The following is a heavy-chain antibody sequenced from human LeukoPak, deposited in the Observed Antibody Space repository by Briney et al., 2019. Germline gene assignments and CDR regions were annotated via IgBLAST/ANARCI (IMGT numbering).Heavy chain of an antibody. J-gene: IGHJ4*02. V-gene: IGHV3-21*04. CDR2: ISSSSSYI. CDR1: GFTFSSYS. CDR3: AKAPVTTCRGAYCYPFDY. D-gene: IGHD2-21*01. Sequence: GGSLRLSCAASGFTFSSYSMNWVRQAPGKGLEWVSSISSSSSYIYYADSVKGRFTISRDNAKNSLSLQMNRLRPEDAAVYYCAKAPVTTCRGAYCYPFDYWGQGTLVTVSS.